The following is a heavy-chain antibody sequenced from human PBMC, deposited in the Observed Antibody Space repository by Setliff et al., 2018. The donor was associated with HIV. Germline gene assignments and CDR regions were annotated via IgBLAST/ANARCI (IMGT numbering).Heavy chain of an antibody. CDR3: AKMVGGSRSSGSGYFDH. CDR1: GFAFRNYI. Sequence: GGSLRLSCAASGFAFRNYIFHWVRQAPGKGLEWVAIISSDGSDKNYADSVKGRFTVSRDNSKNTVYLRMNSLRAEDTSIYYCAKMVGGSRSSGSGYFDHWGQGTPVTVSS. V-gene: IGHV3-30*07. D-gene: IGHD3-22*01. CDR2: ISSDGSDK. J-gene: IGHJ4*02.